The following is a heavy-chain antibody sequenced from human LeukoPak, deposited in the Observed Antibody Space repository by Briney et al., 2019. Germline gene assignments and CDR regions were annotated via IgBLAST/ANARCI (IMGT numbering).Heavy chain of an antibody. Sequence: SETLSLTCAVYVGSFIVYYWSWIRQPPGKGLECMGEINHSGSTNYNPSLKSRVTISVDTSKNPFSLKLSSVTAADTAVYYCARGYRYRGSSFDYWGQGTLVTVSS. J-gene: IGHJ4*02. V-gene: IGHV4-34*01. CDR3: ARGYRYRGSSFDY. CDR2: INHSGST. CDR1: VGSFIVYY. D-gene: IGHD3-10*01.